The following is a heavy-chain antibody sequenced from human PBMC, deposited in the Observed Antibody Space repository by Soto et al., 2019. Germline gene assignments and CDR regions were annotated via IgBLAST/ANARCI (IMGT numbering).Heavy chain of an antibody. Sequence: SETLSLTCTVSGGSISSDGYYWSWIRQYPGKGLEWIGYISHTGSTYYNPSLKSRVTISVDTSKNQFSLKLSSLTAADSAVYYCARLFSTTVTFDYWSQGTLVTVSS. D-gene: IGHD4-17*01. CDR2: ISHTGST. CDR1: GGSISSDGYY. V-gene: IGHV4-31*02. J-gene: IGHJ4*02. CDR3: ARLFSTTVTFDY.